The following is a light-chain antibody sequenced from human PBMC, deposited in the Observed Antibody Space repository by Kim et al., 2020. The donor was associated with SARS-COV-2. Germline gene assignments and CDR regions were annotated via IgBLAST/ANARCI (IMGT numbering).Light chain of an antibody. J-gene: IGLJ2*01. Sequence: ALGQTCSITCQRDSLRNSDASWYQQKPGQAPVLVNYAKNNRPSGIPDRFSGSNSGNTASLTITGAQAEDEADYYCNARDSSANHVVFGGGTQLTVL. CDR3: NARDSSANHVV. CDR2: AKN. V-gene: IGLV3-19*01. CDR1: SLRNSD.